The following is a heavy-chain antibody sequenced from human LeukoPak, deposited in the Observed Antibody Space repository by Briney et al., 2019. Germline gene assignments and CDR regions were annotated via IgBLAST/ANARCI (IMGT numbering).Heavy chain of an antibody. CDR3: ARRPDGFDI. Sequence: PSETVSLICAVYGASLRGYYWGWIRQPPGRGLEWLGEISHSGSTNYNSSLKSRVTMSVDTSKNQFSLKLGSVTAADTAVYYCARRPDGFDIWGQGTMVTVSS. CDR2: ISHSGST. J-gene: IGHJ3*02. V-gene: IGHV4-34*01. CDR1: GASLRGYY.